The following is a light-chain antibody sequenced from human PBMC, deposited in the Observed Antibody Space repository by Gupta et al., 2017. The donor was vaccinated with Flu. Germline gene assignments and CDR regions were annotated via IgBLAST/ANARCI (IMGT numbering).Light chain of an antibody. Sequence: QSITISCTGSSSDIGAYDSVSWYRQHAGEAPKLWLYDVTTRPSGISSRFFGSKSGDTASLTISGLQADDEADYYCDSFAGSSTLFGGGTRLAVL. V-gene: IGLV2-14*03. CDR2: DVT. J-gene: IGLJ2*01. CDR1: SSDIGAYDS. CDR3: DSFAGSSTL.